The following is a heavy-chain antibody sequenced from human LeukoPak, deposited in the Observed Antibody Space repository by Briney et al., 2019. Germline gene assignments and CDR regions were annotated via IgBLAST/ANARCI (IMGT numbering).Heavy chain of an antibody. V-gene: IGHV3-73*01. CDR3: ATTRGSSWYVPLDY. CDR1: GVTFSGSA. Sequence: PGGSLRLSCAASGVTFSGSAMHWVRQASGKGLEWVGRIRSKANSYATAYAASVKGRFTISRDDSKNTAYLQMNSLKTADTAVYYCATTRGSSWYVPLDYWGQGTVVTVSS. J-gene: IGHJ4*02. CDR2: IRSKANSYAT. D-gene: IGHD6-13*01.